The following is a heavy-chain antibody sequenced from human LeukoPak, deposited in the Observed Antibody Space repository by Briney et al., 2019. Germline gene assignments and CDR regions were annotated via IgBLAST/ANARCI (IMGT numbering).Heavy chain of an antibody. D-gene: IGHD6-6*01. Sequence: GGSLRLSCAASGFTFDDYAMHWVRQAPGKGLEWVSLISWDGGSTYYADSVKGRFTISRDNSKNSLYLQMNSLRAEDTALYYCAKGHPRSSSSKYYYYYYMDVWGKGTTVTVSS. CDR3: AKGHPRSSSSKYYYYYYMDV. CDR1: GFTFDDYA. CDR2: ISWDGGST. V-gene: IGHV3-43D*03. J-gene: IGHJ6*03.